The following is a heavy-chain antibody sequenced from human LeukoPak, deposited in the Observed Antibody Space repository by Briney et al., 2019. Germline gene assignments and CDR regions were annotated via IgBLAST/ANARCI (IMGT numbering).Heavy chain of an antibody. CDR3: ASRVAGTSMDV. CDR1: GGSVSSGSYY. J-gene: IGHJ6*02. D-gene: IGHD6-19*01. V-gene: IGHV4-61*01. Sequence: SETLSLTCTVSGGSVSSGSYYWRWIRLPPGKGLEWIRHIYHSGSTRYSPSLKSRVTISIDTSKNQFSLKLSSVTAADTAVYYCASRVAGTSMDVWGQGTTVTVSS. CDR2: IYHSGST.